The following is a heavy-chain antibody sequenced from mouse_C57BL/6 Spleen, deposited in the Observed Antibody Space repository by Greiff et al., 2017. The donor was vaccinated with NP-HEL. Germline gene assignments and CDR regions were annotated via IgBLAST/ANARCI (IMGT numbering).Heavy chain of an antibody. Sequence: EVHLVESGGGLVQPGGSLSLSCAASGFTFTDYYMSWVRQPPGKALEWLGFIRNKANGYTTEYSASVKGRFTISRDNSQSILYLQMNALRAEDSASYYCARYRRGYYAMDYWGQGTSVTVSS. CDR3: ARYRRGYYAMDY. CDR1: GFTFTDYY. V-gene: IGHV7-3*01. CDR2: IRNKANGYTT. J-gene: IGHJ4*01.